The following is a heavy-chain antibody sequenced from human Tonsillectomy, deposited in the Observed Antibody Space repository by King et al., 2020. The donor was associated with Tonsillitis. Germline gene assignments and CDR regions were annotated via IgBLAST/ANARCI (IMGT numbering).Heavy chain of an antibody. CDR3: ARRVGVYDFWSGYEYYFDY. V-gene: IGHV4-59*01. CDR2: IYYSGST. J-gene: IGHJ4*02. Sequence: VQLQESGPGLVKPSETLSLTCTVSGCAISSYYWSWIRQPPGKGLEWIGYIYYSGSTNYTPSLKSRVTISVETSKNHFSMKLSSVTAADTAVYYCARRVGVYDFWSGYEYYFDYWGQGTLVTVSS. CDR1: GCAISSYY. D-gene: IGHD3-3*01.